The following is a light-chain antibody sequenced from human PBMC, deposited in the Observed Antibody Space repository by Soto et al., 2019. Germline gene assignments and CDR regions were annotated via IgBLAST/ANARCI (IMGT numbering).Light chain of an antibody. CDR2: VNSDGSH. CDR3: QTWVTGIGWV. Sequence: QLVLTQSPSASASLGASVKLTCTLSSGHISYGIAWHQQQPEKGPRYLMKVNSDGSHRKGDGIPDRFSGSSSGAERYLIISSPQSEDEADYYCQTWVTGIGWVFGGGTKVTVL. V-gene: IGLV4-69*01. CDR1: SGHISYG. J-gene: IGLJ3*02.